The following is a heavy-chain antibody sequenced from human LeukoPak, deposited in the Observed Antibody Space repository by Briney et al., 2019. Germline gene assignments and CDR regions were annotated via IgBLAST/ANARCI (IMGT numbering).Heavy chain of an antibody. CDR2: VYSSGST. CDR3: ARQYSGSYPYFDY. V-gene: IGHV4-59*01. J-gene: IGHJ4*02. CDR1: GGSISGYF. D-gene: IGHD1-26*01. Sequence: PSETLSLTCIVSGGSISGYFWSWIRQPPGKGLEWIGYVYSSGSTNYNPSLKSRVTISVDTSKKQFSLKPSSVTTADTAVYYCARQYSGSYPYFDYWGQGTLVTVSS.